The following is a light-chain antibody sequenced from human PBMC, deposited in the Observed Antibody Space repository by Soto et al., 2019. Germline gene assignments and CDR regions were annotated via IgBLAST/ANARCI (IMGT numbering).Light chain of an antibody. J-gene: IGKJ2*01. CDR2: GAS. CDR1: QSINSNY. V-gene: IGKV3-20*01. Sequence: EIVLTQSPGTLSWSPGERAILSCRASQSINSNYLAWYQQKPGQAPRLLIYGASSRATGVPNRFSGSGSGTDFTLTISSLEPEDFAVYYCHQYGLSPRHPFGQGTKLEIK. CDR3: HQYGLSPRHP.